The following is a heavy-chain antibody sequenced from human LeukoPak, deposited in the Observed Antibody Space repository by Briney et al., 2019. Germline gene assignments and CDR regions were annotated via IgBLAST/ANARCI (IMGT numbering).Heavy chain of an antibody. J-gene: IGHJ4*02. Sequence: SETLSLTCSVSGASISSSSYSWGWVRQPPGKGLEWIGEINHSGSTNYNPSLKSRVTISVDTSKNQFSLKLSSVTAADTAVYYCAPILGEDYYDSSEWGQGTLVTVSS. V-gene: IGHV4-39*07. CDR3: APILGEDYYDSSE. CDR2: INHSGST. CDR1: GASISSSSYS. D-gene: IGHD3-22*01.